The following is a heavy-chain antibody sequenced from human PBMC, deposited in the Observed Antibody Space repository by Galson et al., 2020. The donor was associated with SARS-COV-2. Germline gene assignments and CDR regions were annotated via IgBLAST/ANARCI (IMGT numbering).Heavy chain of an antibody. D-gene: IGHD3-22*01. CDR3: AKDMFPVVTNFDY. Sequence: GGSLRLSCAASGFTFDDYAMHWVRQAPGKGLEWVSGISWNSGSIGYADSVKGRFTISRDNAKNSLYLQMNSLRAEDTALYYCAKDMFPVVTNFDYWGQGTLVTVSS. V-gene: IGHV3-9*01. J-gene: IGHJ4*02. CDR2: ISWNSGSI. CDR1: GFTFDDYA.